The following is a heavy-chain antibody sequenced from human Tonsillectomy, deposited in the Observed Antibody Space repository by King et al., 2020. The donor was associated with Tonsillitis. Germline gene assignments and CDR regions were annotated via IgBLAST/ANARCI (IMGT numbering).Heavy chain of an antibody. V-gene: IGHV4-34*01. D-gene: IGHD3-3*01. CDR3: ARRFDGYYPYFDY. CDR2: INHSGST. CDR1: GGSCSRYY. Sequence: VQLQQWGAGLLKPPEALSLTCAVYGGSCSRYYWNWIRQPPGKGLEWIGEINHSGSTNYNPSLKSRVTISVDTSKNQFSLKLSSVTAADTAMYYFARRFDGYYPYFDYWGQGTLVTVSS. J-gene: IGHJ4*02.